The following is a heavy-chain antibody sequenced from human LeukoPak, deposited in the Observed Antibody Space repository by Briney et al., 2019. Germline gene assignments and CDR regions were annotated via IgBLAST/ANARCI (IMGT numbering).Heavy chain of an antibody. CDR1: GYSFTSYW. Sequence: GESLKISCKGSGYSFTSYWIGWVRQMPGKGLEWRGIIYPGDSDIRYSPSFQRQLTISDDKSIRPAYLQWSSLKASDTAMYYCARGTAMVQGFDYWGQGTLVTVSS. V-gene: IGHV5-51*01. D-gene: IGHD5-18*01. CDR3: ARGTAMVQGFDY. CDR2: IYPGDSDI. J-gene: IGHJ4*02.